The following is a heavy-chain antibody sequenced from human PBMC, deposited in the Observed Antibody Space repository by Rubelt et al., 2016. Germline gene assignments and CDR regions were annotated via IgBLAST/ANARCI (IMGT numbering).Heavy chain of an antibody. Sequence: VRQAPGQGLEWMGIINPSGGSTSYAQKFQGRVTMTRDTSTSTVYMELSSLRSEDTAVYYCARGQDEGYSSSWAFDYWGQGTLVTVSS. J-gene: IGHJ4*02. V-gene: IGHV1-46*01. CDR2: INPSGGST. D-gene: IGHD6-13*01. CDR3: ARGQDEGYSSSWAFDY.